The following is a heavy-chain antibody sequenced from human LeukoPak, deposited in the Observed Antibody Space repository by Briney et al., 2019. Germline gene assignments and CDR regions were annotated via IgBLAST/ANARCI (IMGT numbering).Heavy chain of an antibody. V-gene: IGHV1-2*02. D-gene: IGHD1-26*01. Sequence: ASVKVSCKASGYTFISYGISWVRQAPGRGLEWMGWINPNSGGTNYAQKFQGRVSMTRDTSISTAYMELSRLRSDDTAVYYCARLIYRYSGSPLDYWGQGTLVTVSS. CDR2: INPNSGGT. J-gene: IGHJ4*02. CDR3: ARLIYRYSGSPLDY. CDR1: GYTFISYG.